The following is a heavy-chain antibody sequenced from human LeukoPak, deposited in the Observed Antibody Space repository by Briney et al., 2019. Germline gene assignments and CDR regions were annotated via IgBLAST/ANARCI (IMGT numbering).Heavy chain of an antibody. D-gene: IGHD3-3*01. CDR2: INHSGST. CDR1: GGSFSGYY. Sequence: PSETLSLTCAVYGGSFSGYYWSWIRQPPGKGLEWIGEINHSGSTNYNPSLKSRVTISVDTSKNQFSLKLSSVTAADTAVYYCARRYYDFWSGYYTGGWFDPWGQGTLVTVSS. J-gene: IGHJ5*02. CDR3: ARRYYDFWSGYYTGGWFDP. V-gene: IGHV4-34*01.